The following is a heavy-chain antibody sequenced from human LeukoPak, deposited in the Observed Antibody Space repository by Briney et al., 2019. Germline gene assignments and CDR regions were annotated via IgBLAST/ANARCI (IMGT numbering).Heavy chain of an antibody. D-gene: IGHD6-13*01. J-gene: IGHJ5*02. V-gene: IGHV4-39*07. CDR1: GGSISSSSYY. CDR2: IYYSGST. Sequence: SETLSLTCTVSGGSISSSSYYWGWIRQPPGKGLEWIGSIYYSGSTYYNPSLKSRVTISVDTSKNQFSLKLSSVTAADTAVYYCARVGGQQLPNSRNWFDPWGQGTLVTVSS. CDR3: ARVGGQQLPNSRNWFDP.